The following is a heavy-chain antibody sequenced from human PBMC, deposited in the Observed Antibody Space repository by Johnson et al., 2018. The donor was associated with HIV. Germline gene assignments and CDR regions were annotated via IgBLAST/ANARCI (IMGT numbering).Heavy chain of an antibody. J-gene: IGHJ3*01. V-gene: IGHV3-7*05. D-gene: IGHD6-6*01. CDR1: GFTFTSYT. Sequence: EVQLVESGGGVVQPGRSLRLSCAASGFTFTSYTVSWVRQAPGKGLEWVANIKQDGSEKYYLASVKGRFTISRDNAKNSLYLQMNSLRAEDTAVYYCKISSSTGFEFWGQGTMVTVSS. CDR3: KISSSTGFEF. CDR2: IKQDGSEK.